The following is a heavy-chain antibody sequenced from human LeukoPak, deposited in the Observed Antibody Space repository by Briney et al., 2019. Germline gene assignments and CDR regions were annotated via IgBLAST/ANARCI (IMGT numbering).Heavy chain of an antibody. D-gene: IGHD3-10*01. J-gene: IGHJ4*02. CDR2: ISGSGGST. Sequence: GGSLRLSCAASGFTFSSYAMSWVRQAPGKGLEWVSAISGSGGSTYYADSVKGRFTISRDNSKNTLYLQMNSLRAEDTAVYYCAKDYGSGSYLSFYFDYWGQGTLVTVSS. V-gene: IGHV3-23*01. CDR3: AKDYGSGSYLSFYFDY. CDR1: GFTFSSYA.